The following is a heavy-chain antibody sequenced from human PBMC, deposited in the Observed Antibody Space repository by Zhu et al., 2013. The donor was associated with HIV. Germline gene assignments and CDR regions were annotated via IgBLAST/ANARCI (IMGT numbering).Heavy chain of an antibody. V-gene: IGHV1-8*01. CDR3: SRGTIMHRSFDW. CDR2: INGKSGNT. D-gene: IGHD3-9*01. Sequence: QVRLVQSGTEVRKPGASVKISCKTSGFEIKSYDIDWVRQTPDEGLEWMAWINGKSGNTGSSEKFLDRLKVTMDTSNTTTYMELSHLKLDDTAVYFVSRGTIMHRSFDWWGQG. CDR1: GFEIKSYD. J-gene: IGHJ1*01.